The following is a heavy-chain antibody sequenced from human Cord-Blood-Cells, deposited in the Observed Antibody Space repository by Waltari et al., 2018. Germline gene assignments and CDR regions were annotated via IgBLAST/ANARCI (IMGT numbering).Heavy chain of an antibody. CDR1: GGSISSSSYY. V-gene: IGHV4-39*01. CDR2: IYYSGST. J-gene: IGHJ4*02. CDR3: ARGQPVADYYFDY. D-gene: IGHD6-19*01. Sequence: QLQLKESGPGLVKPSETLSLTCTVSGGSISSSSYYWGWIRQPPGKGLEWIGSIYYSGSTYYNPSLKSRVTISVDTSKNQFSLKLSSVTAADTAVYYCARGQPVADYYFDYWGQGTLVTVSS.